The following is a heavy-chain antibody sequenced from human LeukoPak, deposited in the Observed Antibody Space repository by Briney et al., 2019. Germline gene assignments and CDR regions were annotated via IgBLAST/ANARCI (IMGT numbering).Heavy chain of an antibody. Sequence: PSETLSLTCTVSGGSISSSSYYWGWIRQPPGKGREWIGSIYYSGSTYYNPFLKSRDTIPVDTSKNQCSVELSYVSSAGTAVYYSARDRGLRLGELSCNWFDPWGQGTLVTVSS. CDR2: IYYSGST. D-gene: IGHD3-16*02. V-gene: IGHV4-39*07. J-gene: IGHJ5*02. CDR1: GGSISSSSYY. CDR3: ARDRGLRLGELSCNWFDP.